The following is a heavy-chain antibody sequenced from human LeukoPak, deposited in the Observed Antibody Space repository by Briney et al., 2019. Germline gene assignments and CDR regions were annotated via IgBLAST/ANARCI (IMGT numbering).Heavy chain of an antibody. CDR1: GFTFSSYG. J-gene: IGHJ4*02. CDR3: AKDLFITMIVVVIDFDY. CDR2: IRYDGSNK. D-gene: IGHD3-22*01. V-gene: IGHV3-30*02. Sequence: GGSLRLSCAASGFTFSSYGMHWVRQAPGKGLEWVAFIRYDGSNKYYADSVKGRFTISRDNSKNTLYLQMNSLRAEDTAVYYCAKDLFITMIVVVIDFDYWGQGTLVTVSS.